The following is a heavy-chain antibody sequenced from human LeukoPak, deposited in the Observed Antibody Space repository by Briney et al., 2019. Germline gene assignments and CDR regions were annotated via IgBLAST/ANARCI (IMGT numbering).Heavy chain of an antibody. CDR1: GFTFSAYG. Sequence: GWSLRLSCAASGFTFSAYGMHWVRQSPGKGLEWVAVIHYDGSKKYYGDSVKGRFTISRDNSKNTLFLQMNSLRAEDTAVYYCARDPSFPYYFDYWGQGTLVTVPS. V-gene: IGHV3-33*01. J-gene: IGHJ4*02. CDR2: IHYDGSKK. D-gene: IGHD6-6*01. CDR3: ARDPSFPYYFDY.